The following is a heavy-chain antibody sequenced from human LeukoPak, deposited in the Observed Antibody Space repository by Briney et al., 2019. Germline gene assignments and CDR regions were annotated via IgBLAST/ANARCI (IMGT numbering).Heavy chain of an antibody. CDR2: ISSSSSTI. Sequence: GGSLRLSCAASGFTFSSYSMNWVRQAPGKGLEWVSYISSSSSTIYYADSVKGRFTISRDNAKNSLYLQMNSLRAEDTAVYYCARDGGRIAVAGKDYWGQGTLVTVSS. CDR3: ARDGGRIAVAGKDY. V-gene: IGHV3-48*04. D-gene: IGHD6-19*01. CDR1: GFTFSSYS. J-gene: IGHJ4*02.